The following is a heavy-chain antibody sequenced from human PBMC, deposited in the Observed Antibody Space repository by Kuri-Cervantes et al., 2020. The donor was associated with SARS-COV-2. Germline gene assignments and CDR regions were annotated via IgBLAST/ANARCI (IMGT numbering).Heavy chain of an antibody. V-gene: IGHV4-39*01. Sequence: GSLRLSCTVSGGSISSSSYYWGWIRQPPGKGLEWIGSIYYSGSTYYNPSLKSRVTISVDTSKNQFSLKLSSVTAADTAVYYCARRAGSSGWYSPFDYWGQGTLVTVSS. D-gene: IGHD6-19*01. CDR1: GGSISSSSYY. CDR3: ARRAGSSGWYSPFDY. J-gene: IGHJ4*02. CDR2: IYYSGST.